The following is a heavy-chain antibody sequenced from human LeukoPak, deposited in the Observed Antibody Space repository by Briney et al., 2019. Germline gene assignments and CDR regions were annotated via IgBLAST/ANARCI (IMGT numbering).Heavy chain of an antibody. CDR2: IKEDESEK. J-gene: IGHJ5*02. CDR3: ARDVDGILDH. Sequence: GGSLRLSCAASGFTFSSYWMHWVRQAPGKGLEWVANIKEDESEKYFVDSVKGRFTISRDNAGNSLYLQMNSLRAEDTAMYHCARDVDGILDHWGQGTLVTVSS. D-gene: IGHD5-24*01. CDR1: GFTFSSYW. V-gene: IGHV3-7*03.